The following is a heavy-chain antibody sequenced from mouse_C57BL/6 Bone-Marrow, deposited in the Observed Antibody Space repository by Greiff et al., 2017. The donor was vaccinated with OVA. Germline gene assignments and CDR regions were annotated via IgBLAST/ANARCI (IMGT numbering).Heavy chain of an antibody. CDR2: IYPRSGNT. D-gene: IGHD1-1*01. J-gene: IGHJ1*03. V-gene: IGHV1-81*01. Sequence: QVQLQQSGAELARPGASVKLSCKASGYTFTSYGISWVKQRTGQGLEWIGEIYPRSGNTYYNEKFKGKATLTADKSFSTAYMELRSLTSEDSAVYFCAREGGIYYYGSSYWYFDVWGTGTTVTVSS. CDR3: AREGGIYYYGSSYWYFDV. CDR1: GYTFTSYG.